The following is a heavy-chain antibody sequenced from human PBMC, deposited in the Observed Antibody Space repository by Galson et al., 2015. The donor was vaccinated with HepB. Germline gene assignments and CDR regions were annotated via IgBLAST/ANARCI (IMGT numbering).Heavy chain of an antibody. V-gene: IGHV3-30-3*01. Sequence: SLRLSCAASGFTFSSYAMHWVRQAPGKGLEWVAVISYDGSNKYYADSVKGRFTISRDDSKNTLYLQMNSLRAEDTAVYYCARDREVLRYFDWPPLWLYYGMDVWGQGTTVTVSS. J-gene: IGHJ6*02. CDR3: ARDREVLRYFDWPPLWLYYGMDV. D-gene: IGHD3-9*01. CDR2: ISYDGSNK. CDR1: GFTFSSYA.